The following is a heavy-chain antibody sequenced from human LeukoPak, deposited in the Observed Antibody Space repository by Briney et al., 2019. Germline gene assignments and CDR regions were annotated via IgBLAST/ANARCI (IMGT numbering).Heavy chain of an antibody. CDR1: GGSFSGYY. J-gene: IGHJ5*02. CDR2: INHSGST. V-gene: IGHV4-34*01. CDR3: ANRGYDLLWDVIGGGRANWFDP. D-gene: IGHD5-12*01. Sequence: SETLSLTCAVYGGSFSGYYWSWIRQPPGKGLEWIGEINHSGSTDYNPSLKSRVTISVDTSKNQFSLKLSSVTAADTAVYYCANRGYDLLWDVIGGGRANWFDPWGQGTLVTVSS.